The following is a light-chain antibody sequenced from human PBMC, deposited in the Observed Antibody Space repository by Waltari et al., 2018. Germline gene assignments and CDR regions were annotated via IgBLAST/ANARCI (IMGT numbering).Light chain of an antibody. CDR3: QHHVSLPAT. CDR1: QSVSRY. Sequence: EILLTQSPGTLSLSPGERATLSCRASQSVSRYLAWSQQKPGQAPRLLIYGASTRATGIPDRFSGSGSGTDFSLTISRLESEDFAVYFCQHHVSLPATFGQGTKVEIK. J-gene: IGKJ1*01. CDR2: GAS. V-gene: IGKV3-20*01.